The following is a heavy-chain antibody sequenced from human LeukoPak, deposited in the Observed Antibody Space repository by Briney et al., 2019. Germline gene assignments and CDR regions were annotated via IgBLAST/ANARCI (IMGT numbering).Heavy chain of an antibody. CDR1: GYTFTIYG. CDR2: ISAYNGNT. V-gene: IGHV1-18*01. Sequence: ASVRVSSMASGYTFTIYGISWVRQAPGQGRGWMGWISAYNGNTNYAQKLQGRVTMTTDTSTSTAYMELRSLRSDDTAVYYCARVRPFWSGYSYDAFDIWGQGTMVTVSS. D-gene: IGHD3-3*01. J-gene: IGHJ3*02. CDR3: ARVRPFWSGYSYDAFDI.